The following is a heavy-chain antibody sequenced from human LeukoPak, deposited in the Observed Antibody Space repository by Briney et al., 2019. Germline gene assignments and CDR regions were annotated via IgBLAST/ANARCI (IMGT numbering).Heavy chain of an antibody. V-gene: IGHV3-30*18. J-gene: IGHJ4*02. Sequence: GRSLRLSCAASGFTSSNYDMHWVRQAPGKGLEWVAVISYEGNNKYYADSVKGRFTISRDNSKNTLYVQMNSLRAEDTAVYYCAKSVTSVTTASLDYWGQGTLVTVSS. CDR1: GFTSSNYD. D-gene: IGHD4-17*01. CDR2: ISYEGNNK. CDR3: AKSVTSVTTASLDY.